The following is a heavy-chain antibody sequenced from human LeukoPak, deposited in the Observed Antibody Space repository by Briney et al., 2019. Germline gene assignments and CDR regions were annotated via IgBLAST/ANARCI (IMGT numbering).Heavy chain of an antibody. V-gene: IGHV1-2*02. Sequence: ASVKVSCKPSGYTFTGAYMHWVRQAPGQGLEWMGWINPNSGETKFAQKFQGRVTMTRDTSIGTVYMGLGGLRSDDTAVYYCARVLFNSGYDYWGQGSLVTVSS. CDR1: GYTFTGAY. J-gene: IGHJ4*02. D-gene: IGHD3-9*01. CDR3: ARVLFNSGYDY. CDR2: INPNSGET.